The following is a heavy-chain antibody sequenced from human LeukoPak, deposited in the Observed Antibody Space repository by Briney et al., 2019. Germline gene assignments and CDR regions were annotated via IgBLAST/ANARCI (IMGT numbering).Heavy chain of an antibody. Sequence: ALVKVSCKASGYSFTAYYMHWVRQAPGQGLEWMGWFNPNSGGTNYAQKFQGRVTMTRDTSISTAYMELSRLRSDDTAVYYCARAIVVVVAATRSWFDPWGQGTLVTVSS. CDR3: ARAIVVVVAATRSWFDP. V-gene: IGHV1-2*02. J-gene: IGHJ5*02. D-gene: IGHD2-15*01. CDR1: GYSFTAYY. CDR2: FNPNSGGT.